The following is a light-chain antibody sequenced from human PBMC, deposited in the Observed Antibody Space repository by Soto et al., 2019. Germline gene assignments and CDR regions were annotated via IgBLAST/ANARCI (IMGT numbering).Light chain of an antibody. Sequence: QSVLTQPASVSGSPGQSITISCTGTSSDVGGYNYVSWYQHYPGKAPKLMIYDVSNRPSGVSNRFSGSKSGNTASLTISGLQAEDEADYYCSSYSSSSTLLFGGGTQLTVL. CDR2: DVS. V-gene: IGLV2-14*03. CDR1: SSDVGGYNY. J-gene: IGLJ2*01. CDR3: SSYSSSSTLL.